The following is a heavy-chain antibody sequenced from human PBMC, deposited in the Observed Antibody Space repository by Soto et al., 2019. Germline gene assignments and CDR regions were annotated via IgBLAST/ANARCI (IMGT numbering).Heavy chain of an antibody. D-gene: IGHD3-10*01. CDR3: ARDIRSPSGSYNALDY. V-gene: IGHV4-4*02. CDR1: GGSISSSNW. Sequence: SETLSLTCAVSGGSISSSNWWSWVRQPPGKGLEWIGEIYHSGSTNYNPSLKSRVTISVDKSKNQFSLKLSSVTAADTAVYYCARDIRSPSGSYNALDYWGQGTLVTVSS. J-gene: IGHJ4*02. CDR2: IYHSGST.